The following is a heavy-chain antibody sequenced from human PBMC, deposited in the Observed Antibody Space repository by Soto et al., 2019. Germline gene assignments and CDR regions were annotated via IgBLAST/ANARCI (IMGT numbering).Heavy chain of an antibody. CDR1: GYTFTSYA. CDR3: ARGLFRLLWFGELLYRMDV. Sequence: ASVKVSCKASGYTFTSYAINWVRQATGQGLEWMGWMNPNNDNTGYAQKFQGRVTMTRDTSISTAYIELSSLRFEDTAVYYCARGLFRLLWFGELLYRMDVSGQGTTVTVSS. CDR2: MNPNNDNT. V-gene: IGHV1-8*01. D-gene: IGHD3-10*01. J-gene: IGHJ6*02.